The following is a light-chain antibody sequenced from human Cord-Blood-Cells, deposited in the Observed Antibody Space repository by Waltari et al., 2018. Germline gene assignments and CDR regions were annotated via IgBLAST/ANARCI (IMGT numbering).Light chain of an antibody. CDR2: AAS. CDR3: QQSYSTWT. Sequence: DIQMTQSPSSLSASVGDSVTITCRASQSISSYLNWYQQKPGKAPKLLIYAASSLQSGVPSRFSGSGSGTDFTLTISRLQPEEFATYYCQQSYSTWTFGQGTKVEIK. V-gene: IGKV1-39*01. CDR1: QSISSY. J-gene: IGKJ1*01.